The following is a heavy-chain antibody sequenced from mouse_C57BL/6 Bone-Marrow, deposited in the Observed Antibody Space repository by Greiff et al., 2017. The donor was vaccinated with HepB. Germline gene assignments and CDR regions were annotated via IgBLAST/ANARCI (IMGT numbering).Heavy chain of an antibody. CDR1: GYAFTNYL. J-gene: IGHJ1*03. V-gene: IGHV1-54*01. D-gene: IGHD2-1*01. CDR2: INPGSGGT. Sequence: QVQLQQSGAELVRPGTSVKVSCKASGYAFTNYLIEWVKQRPGQGLEWIGVINPGSGGTNYNEKFKGKATLTADKSSSTAYMQLSSLTSEDSAVYFCARSPIYYGNYDWYFDVWGTGTTVTVSS. CDR3: ARSPIYYGNYDWYFDV.